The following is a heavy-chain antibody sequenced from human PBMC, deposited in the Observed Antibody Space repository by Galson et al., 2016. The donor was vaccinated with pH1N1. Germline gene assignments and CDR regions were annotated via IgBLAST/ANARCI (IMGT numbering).Heavy chain of an antibody. J-gene: IGHJ3*02. V-gene: IGHV4-38-2*01. CDR2: IYHSGST. Sequence: ETLSLTCAVTGYSISSGYYWGWIRQPPGKGLEWIGSIYHSGSTYYNPSPKSRVTISADTSKNQVSLKLRSVTAADTAVYYCATYRGSVVDAFEIWGQGTMVTVSS. CDR1: GYSISSGYY. CDR3: ATYRGSVVDAFEI. D-gene: IGHD4-23*01.